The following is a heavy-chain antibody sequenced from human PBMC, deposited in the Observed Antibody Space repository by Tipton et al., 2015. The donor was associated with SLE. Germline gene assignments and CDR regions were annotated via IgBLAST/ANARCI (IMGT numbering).Heavy chain of an antibody. CDR3: ARCSGSFPFDY. J-gene: IGHJ4*02. CDR1: GGSISSGGYY. D-gene: IGHD1-26*01. Sequence: TLSLTCTVSGGSISSGGYYWSWIRQHPGKGLEWIGYIYYSGSTYYNPSLKSRISISVDTSKNQFSLKLSSVTAADTAVYYCARCSGSFPFDYWGQGTPVTVSS. V-gene: IGHV4-31*03. CDR2: IYYSGST.